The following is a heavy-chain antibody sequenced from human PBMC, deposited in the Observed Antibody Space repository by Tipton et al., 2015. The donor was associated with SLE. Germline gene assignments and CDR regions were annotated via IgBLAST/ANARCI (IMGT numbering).Heavy chain of an antibody. V-gene: IGHV4-34*01. CDR2: ISHSGST. J-gene: IGHJ4*02. CDR3: ASRGAYRVFAY. Sequence: LRLSCTVYGGSFSGYYWTWIRQPPGKGLEWIGEISHSGSTNYNPSLKSRVTISVDTSKNQFSLKLSSVTAADTAVYYCASRGAYRVFAYWGQGTLVTVSS. CDR1: GGSFSGYY. D-gene: IGHD5-24*01.